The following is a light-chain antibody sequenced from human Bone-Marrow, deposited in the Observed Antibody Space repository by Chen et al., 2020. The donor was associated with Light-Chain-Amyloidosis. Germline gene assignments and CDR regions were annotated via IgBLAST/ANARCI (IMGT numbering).Light chain of an antibody. V-gene: IGLV3-19*01. CDR3: NSRDSSGNHVV. J-gene: IGLJ2*01. CDR1: SLRSYY. Sequence: SSALTHDPAVSVALGLSVRIKCQGDSLRSYYASWYQQKPGQAPVLVIYAKNNRPSGIPDRFSGSSSGNTASLTITGAQAEDEADYYCNSRDSSGNHVVFGGGTKLTVL. CDR2: AKN.